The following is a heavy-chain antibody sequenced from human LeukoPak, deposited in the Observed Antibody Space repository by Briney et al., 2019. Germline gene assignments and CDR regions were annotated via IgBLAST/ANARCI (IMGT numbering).Heavy chain of an antibody. Sequence: PSETLSLTCTVSGGSISSYYWSWIRQPPGKGLEWIGYIYYSGSTNYNPSLKSRVTISVDTSKNQFSLRLSSVTAADTAVYYCARGWMKDAFDIWGQGTMVTVSS. D-gene: IGHD5-12*01. CDR3: ARGWMKDAFDI. CDR1: GGSISSYY. V-gene: IGHV4-59*01. J-gene: IGHJ3*02. CDR2: IYYSGST.